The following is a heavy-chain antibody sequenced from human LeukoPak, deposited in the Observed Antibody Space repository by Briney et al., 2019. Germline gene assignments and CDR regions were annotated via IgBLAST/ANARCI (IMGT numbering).Heavy chain of an antibody. CDR2: INWNGSST. V-gene: IGHV3-20*04. J-gene: IGHJ4*02. CDR3: ARPRNYGDYYFDY. D-gene: IGHD4-17*01. Sequence: GGSLRLSCAASAFTFSSYWMTWVRQAPGKGLEWVSGINWNGSSTGYADSVKGRFTISRDNAKNSLYLQMNSLRAEDTALYYCARPRNYGDYYFDYWGQGTLVTVSS. CDR1: AFTFSSYW.